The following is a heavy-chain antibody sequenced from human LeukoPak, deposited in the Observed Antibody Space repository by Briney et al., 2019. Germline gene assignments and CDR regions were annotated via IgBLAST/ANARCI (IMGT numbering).Heavy chain of an antibody. CDR3: ATRTPGPDSSGWDAFDI. V-gene: IGHV4-31*03. CDR2: IYYSGST. D-gene: IGHD3-22*01. Sequence: PSQTLSLTCTVSGGSISSGGYYWSWIRQHPGKGLEWIGYIYYSGSTYYNPSLKSRVTISVDTSKNQFSLKLSSVTAADAAVYYCATRTPGPDSSGWDAFDIWGQGTMVTVSS. J-gene: IGHJ3*02. CDR1: GGSISSGGYY.